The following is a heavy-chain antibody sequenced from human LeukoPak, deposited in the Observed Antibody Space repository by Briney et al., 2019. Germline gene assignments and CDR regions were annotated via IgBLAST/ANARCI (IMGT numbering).Heavy chain of an antibody. V-gene: IGHV4-39*01. CDR2: IYYTGSP. CDR1: GVFISSTSYY. Sequence: SETLSLTCTVSGVFISSTSYYWGWIRRPAGKGLEWIGNIYYTGSPYYDPSLKSRVTISVDTSKNQFSLKLSSVTAADTAVYYCARHSPYSDPWYFDYWGRGTLVTVSS. J-gene: IGHJ4*02. D-gene: IGHD6-13*01. CDR3: ARHSPYSDPWYFDY.